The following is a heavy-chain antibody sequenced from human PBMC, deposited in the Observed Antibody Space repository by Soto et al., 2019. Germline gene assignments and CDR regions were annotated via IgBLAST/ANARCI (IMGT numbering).Heavy chain of an antibody. CDR1: GYTFTSYG. CDR3: ARASSITIFGVVIIPGWFDP. D-gene: IGHD3-3*01. J-gene: IGHJ5*02. Sequence: QVQLVQSGAEVKKPGASVKVSCKASGYTFTSYGISWVRQAPGQGLEWMGWISAYNGNTNYAQKLQGRVTMTTDTSTSTAYMELRSLRSDGTAVYYCARASSITIFGVVIIPGWFDPWGQGTLVTVSS. V-gene: IGHV1-18*01. CDR2: ISAYNGNT.